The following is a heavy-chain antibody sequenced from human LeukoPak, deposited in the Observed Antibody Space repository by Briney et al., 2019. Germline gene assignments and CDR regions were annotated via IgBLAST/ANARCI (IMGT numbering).Heavy chain of an antibody. CDR1: GFTFSDYY. CDR3: ARGGALGMDV. Sequence: PGGSLRLSCAASGFTFSDYYVTWIRQAPGEGLEWVSYISGVASDIYYGDSVKGRFTISRDNAKNSVYLQMNSLRAEDTAVYYCARGGALGMDVWGQGTTVTVSS. J-gene: IGHJ6*02. CDR2: ISGVASDI. V-gene: IGHV3-11*01. D-gene: IGHD1-26*01.